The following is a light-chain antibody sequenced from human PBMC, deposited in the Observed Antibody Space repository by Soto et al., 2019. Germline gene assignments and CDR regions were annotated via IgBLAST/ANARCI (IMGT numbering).Light chain of an antibody. Sequence: QSVLTQPVSVSGSPGQSITISCTGTSSDVGIYNYVSWYQQHPGKAPKLMIYQVTNRPSGVSNRFSGSKSGNTASLTISGLQAEDEADYYCSSYTGSTNYVFGTGTKVTVL. V-gene: IGLV2-14*01. CDR3: SSYTGSTNYV. CDR1: SSDVGIYNY. CDR2: QVT. J-gene: IGLJ1*01.